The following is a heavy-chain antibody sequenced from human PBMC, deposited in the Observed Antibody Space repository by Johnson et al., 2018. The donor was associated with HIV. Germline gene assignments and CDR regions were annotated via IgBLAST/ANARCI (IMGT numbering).Heavy chain of an antibody. CDR2: IYSGGST. Sequence: VQLVESGGGLIQPGGSLRLSCAASGFTVSSNYMSWVRQAPGKGLEWVSVIYSGGSTYYADSVKGRFNISRDNSKNTVYLQMNSLRPEDTAVYYCARDRWYSSSSGGVDDAFDIWGQGTMVTVSS. D-gene: IGHD6-6*01. J-gene: IGHJ3*02. CDR1: GFTVSSNY. CDR3: ARDRWYSSSSGGVDDAFDI. V-gene: IGHV3-66*03.